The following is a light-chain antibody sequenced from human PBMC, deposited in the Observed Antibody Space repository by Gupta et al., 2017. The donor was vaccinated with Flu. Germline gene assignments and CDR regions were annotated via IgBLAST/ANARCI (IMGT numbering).Light chain of an antibody. Sequence: QSALTQPRSVSGSPGPSVTISCTGTSSDVGGYNYVSWYQQHPGKAPKLMIYDVSKRPSGVPDRFSGSKSGNTASLTIAGLQAEDEADYYCCSYAGSPWVFGGGTKLTGL. CDR3: CSYAGSPWV. J-gene: IGLJ3*02. CDR1: SSDVGGYNY. CDR2: DVS. V-gene: IGLV2-11*01.